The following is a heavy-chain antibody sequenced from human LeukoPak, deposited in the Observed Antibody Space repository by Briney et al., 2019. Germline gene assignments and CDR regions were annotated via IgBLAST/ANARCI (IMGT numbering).Heavy chain of an antibody. CDR2: ISGSGGST. CDR3: AKVEGAPVAGHFDY. CDR1: GFTFSGYA. J-gene: IGHJ4*02. V-gene: IGHV3-23*01. Sequence: GGSLRLSCAASGFTFSGYAMSWVRQAPGKGLEWVSAISGSGGSTYYADSVKGRFTISRDNSKNTLYLQMNSLRAEDTAVYYCAKVEGAPVAGHFDYWGQGTLVTVSS. D-gene: IGHD6-19*01.